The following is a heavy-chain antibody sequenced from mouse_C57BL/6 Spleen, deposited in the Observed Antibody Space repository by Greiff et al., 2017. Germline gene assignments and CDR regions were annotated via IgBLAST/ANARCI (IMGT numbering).Heavy chain of an antibody. D-gene: IGHD1-1*01. J-gene: IGHJ2*01. Sequence: QVHVKQSGAELARPGASVKLSCKASGYTFTSYGISWVKQRTGQGLEWIGEIYPRSGNTYYNEKFKGKATLTADKSSSTAYMELRSLTSEDSAVYFCARMGNYYGSSYGYFDYWGQGTTLTVSS. CDR2: IYPRSGNT. CDR3: ARMGNYYGSSYGYFDY. CDR1: GYTFTSYG. V-gene: IGHV1-81*01.